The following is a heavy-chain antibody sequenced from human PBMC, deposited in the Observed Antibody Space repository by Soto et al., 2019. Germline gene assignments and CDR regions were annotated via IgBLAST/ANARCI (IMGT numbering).Heavy chain of an antibody. J-gene: IGHJ4*02. Sequence: NPSETLSLTCTVSGASISSYYWSWIRQPPGKGLEWIGYIYYSGSTNYNPSLKSRVTISVDTSKNQFSLKLSSVAAADTAVYYCARGDEVVTSLYYLDYWGQGTLVTVSA. D-gene: IGHD2-15*01. CDR2: IYYSGST. CDR1: GASISSYY. CDR3: ARGDEVVTSLYYLDY. V-gene: IGHV4-59*01.